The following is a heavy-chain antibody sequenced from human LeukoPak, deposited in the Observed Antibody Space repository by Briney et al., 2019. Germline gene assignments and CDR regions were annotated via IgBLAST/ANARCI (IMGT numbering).Heavy chain of an antibody. CDR2: IYYSGST. D-gene: IGHD3-10*01. CDR3: ARARRLLWFGELLAWYFGL. V-gene: IGHV4-30-4*01. Sequence: SETLSLTCTVPSASICGGDYCWSWTRQPPGKGLGWIRFIYYSGSTYYNPSLKSRVTISVDTSKNQFSLNLNSVTAADTAVYYCARARRLLWFGELLAWYFGLWGRGTLVTVSS. CDR1: SASICGGDYC. J-gene: IGHJ2*01.